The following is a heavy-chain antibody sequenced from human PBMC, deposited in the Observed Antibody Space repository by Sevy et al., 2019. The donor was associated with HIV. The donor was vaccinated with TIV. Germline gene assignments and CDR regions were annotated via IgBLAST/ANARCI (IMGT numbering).Heavy chain of an antibody. D-gene: IGHD3-3*01. J-gene: IGHJ3*02. Sequence: GGSLRLSCAASGFTFSSYSMNWVRQAPGKGLEWVSSISSSSSYIYYADSVKGRFTISRDNAKNSLYLQMNSLRAEDTAVYYCARASLTIFGVGFDAFDIWGQGTMVTVSS. CDR3: ARASLTIFGVGFDAFDI. CDR1: GFTFSSYS. V-gene: IGHV3-21*01. CDR2: ISSSSSYI.